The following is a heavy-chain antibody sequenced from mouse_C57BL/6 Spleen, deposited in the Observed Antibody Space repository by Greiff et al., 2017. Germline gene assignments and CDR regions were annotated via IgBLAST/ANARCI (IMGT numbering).Heavy chain of an antibody. J-gene: IGHJ3*01. Sequence: QVQLQESGPGLVKPSQSLFLTCSITGFPITSGYYWIWIRQSPGKPLEWMGYITHSGETFYNPSLQSPISITRETSKNQFFLQLNSVTTEDTAMYYCAGAPWDSWCAYWGQGTLVTVSA. CDR2: ITHSGET. CDR3: AGAPWDSWCAY. CDR1: GFPITSGYY. D-gene: IGHD4-1*01. V-gene: IGHV12-3*01.